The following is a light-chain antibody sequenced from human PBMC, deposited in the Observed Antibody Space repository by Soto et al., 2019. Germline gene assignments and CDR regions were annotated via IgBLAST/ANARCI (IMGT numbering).Light chain of an antibody. CDR2: EVS. V-gene: IGLV2-23*02. CDR3: CSYAGSITSAYV. CDR1: SSDVGSYNL. Sequence: QSVLTQPASVSGSPGQSITISCTGTSSDVGSYNLVSWYQQYPGKAPKLMISEVSKRPSGVSNRFSGSKSGNTASLTIPGLQAEDEADYYCCSYAGSITSAYVFGTGTKVTVL. J-gene: IGLJ1*01.